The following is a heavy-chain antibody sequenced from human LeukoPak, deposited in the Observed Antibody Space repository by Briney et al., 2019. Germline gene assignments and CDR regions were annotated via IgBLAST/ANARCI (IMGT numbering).Heavy chain of an antibody. Sequence: ASVKVSCKASVYTFTSYAMNWVRQVPGQGLEWLGWINPNSGGTNYAQKFQGRVTITRDTSISTAYMELSSLTSDDTAVYYCAQLETDYWGQGTLVTVSS. D-gene: IGHD1-1*01. CDR1: VYTFTSYA. V-gene: IGHV1-2*02. CDR3: AQLETDY. CDR2: INPNSGGT. J-gene: IGHJ4*02.